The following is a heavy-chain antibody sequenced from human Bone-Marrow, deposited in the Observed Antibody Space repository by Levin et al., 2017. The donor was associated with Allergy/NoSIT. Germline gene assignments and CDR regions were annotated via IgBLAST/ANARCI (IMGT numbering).Heavy chain of an antibody. CDR1: GFTFSSYS. Sequence: GESLKISCAASGFTFSSYSMNWVRQAPGKGLEWVSSISSSSSYIYYADSVKGRFTISRDNAKNSLYLQMNSLRAEDTAVYYCARGHSRQWLEQAYYYYGMDVWGQGTTVTVSS. CDR2: ISSSSSYI. D-gene: IGHD6-19*01. V-gene: IGHV3-21*01. J-gene: IGHJ6*02. CDR3: ARGHSRQWLEQAYYYYGMDV.